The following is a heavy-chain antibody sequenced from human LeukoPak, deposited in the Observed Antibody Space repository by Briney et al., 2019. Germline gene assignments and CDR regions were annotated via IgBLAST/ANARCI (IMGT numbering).Heavy chain of an antibody. CDR2: IWYDGSNK. V-gene: IGHV3-33*01. J-gene: IGHJ6*02. CDR3: ASLPRDGYNLYYYYGVDV. CDR1: GFTFSSYG. D-gene: IGHD5-24*01. Sequence: GRSLRLSCAASGFTFSSYGMHWVRQAPGKGLEWVAVIWYDGSNKYCADSVKGRFTISRDNSKNTLYLQMNSLRAEDTAVYYCASLPRDGYNLYYYYGVDVWGQGTTVTVSS.